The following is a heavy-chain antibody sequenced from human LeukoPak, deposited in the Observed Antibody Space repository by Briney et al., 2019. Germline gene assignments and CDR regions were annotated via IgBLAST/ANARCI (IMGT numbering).Heavy chain of an antibody. Sequence: SETLSLTCTVSGGSISSSSYHWGWIRQPPGKGLEWIGSIYYSGSTYYNPSLKSRVTISVDTSKNQFSLKLSSVTAADTAVYYCAGTLPPSGQPEIYDYWGQGTLVTVSS. V-gene: IGHV4-39*07. D-gene: IGHD5-12*01. CDR3: AGTLPPSGQPEIYDY. CDR2: IYYSGST. J-gene: IGHJ4*02. CDR1: GGSISSSSYH.